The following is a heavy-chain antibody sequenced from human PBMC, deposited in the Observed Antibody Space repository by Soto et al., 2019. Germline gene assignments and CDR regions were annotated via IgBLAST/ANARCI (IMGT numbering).Heavy chain of an antibody. CDR3: ARGEEAVAGPIEDY. CDR1: GFTFSSYW. J-gene: IGHJ4*02. V-gene: IGHV3-74*01. Sequence: GGSLRLSCAASGFTFSSYWMHWVRQAPGKGLVWVSRINSDGSSTSYADSVKGRFTISRDNAKNTLYLQMNSLRAEDTAVYYCARGEEAVAGPIEDYWGQGTLVTVSS. CDR2: INSDGSST. D-gene: IGHD6-19*01.